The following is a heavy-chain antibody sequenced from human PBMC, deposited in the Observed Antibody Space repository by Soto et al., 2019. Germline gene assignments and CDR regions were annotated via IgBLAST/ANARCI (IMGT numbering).Heavy chain of an antibody. CDR1: GFTVSSNY. CDR3: AQITMDRYYYYGMDV. CDR2: IYSGGST. V-gene: IGHV3-66*01. J-gene: IGHJ6*02. Sequence: GGSLRLSCAASGFTVSSNYMSWVRQAPGKGLEWVSVIYSGGSTYYADSVKGRFTISRDNSKNTLYLQMNSLRAEDTAVYYCAQITMDRYYYYGMDVWGQGTTVTVSS. D-gene: IGHD3-10*01.